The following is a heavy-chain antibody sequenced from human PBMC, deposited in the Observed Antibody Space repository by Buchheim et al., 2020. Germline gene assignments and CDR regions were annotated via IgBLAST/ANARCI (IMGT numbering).Heavy chain of an antibody. V-gene: IGHV3-74*01. Sequence: EVQLVESGGGLVQPGGSLRLSCAASGFTFGIYWMHWVRQTPGKGLVWVSRINGDGRNTDYADCVKGRFNISRDNAENTLYLQMNSLRAEDTAVYYCAMSTDYYSDWGQGT. D-gene: IGHD2-21*02. CDR3: AMSTDYYSD. CDR2: INGDGRNT. J-gene: IGHJ4*02. CDR1: GFTFGIYW.